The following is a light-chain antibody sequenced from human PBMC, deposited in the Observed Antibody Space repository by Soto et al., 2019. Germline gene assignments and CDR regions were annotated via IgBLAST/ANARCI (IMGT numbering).Light chain of an antibody. CDR1: SSDVGGYNY. CDR2: EVS. Sequence: QSALTQPASVSGSPGQSITISCTGTSSDVGGYNYVSWYQKHPGKAPKLMIYEVSNRPSGVSNRFSGSKSGNTASLTISGLQAEDEDDYYCSSYTSSSTLLFGGGTKLTVL. J-gene: IGLJ2*01. CDR3: SSYTSSSTLL. V-gene: IGLV2-14*01.